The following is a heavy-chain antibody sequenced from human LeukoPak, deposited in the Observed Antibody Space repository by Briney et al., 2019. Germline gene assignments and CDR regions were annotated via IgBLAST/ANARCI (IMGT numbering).Heavy chain of an antibody. Sequence: PSQTLSLTCIVSGDSISSGDYYWSWIRQPPGKGLEWLGYIYYSGSTYYNPSLKSRVTISVDTSKNQFSLKLSSVTAADTAVYYCARVVFRRVVPAAIRAIGPPCCYDYWGQGTLVTVSS. J-gene: IGHJ4*02. CDR2: IYYSGST. V-gene: IGHV4-30-4*08. CDR3: ARVVFRRVVPAAIRAIGPPCCYDY. CDR1: GDSISSGDYY. D-gene: IGHD2-2*02.